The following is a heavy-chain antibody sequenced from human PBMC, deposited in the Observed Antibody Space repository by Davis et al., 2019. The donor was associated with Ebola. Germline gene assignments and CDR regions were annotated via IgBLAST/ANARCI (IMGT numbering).Heavy chain of an antibody. V-gene: IGHV3-30-3*01. CDR2: ISYDGSNK. CDR3: ARDSRMPTMIVVPGAFDI. CDR1: GFTVSSNY. J-gene: IGHJ3*02. D-gene: IGHD3-22*01. Sequence: PGGSLRLSCAASGFTVSSNYMSWVRQAPGKGLEWVAVISYDGSNKYYADSVKGRFTISRDNSKNTLYLQMNSLRAEDTAVYYCARDSRMPTMIVVPGAFDIWGQGTMVTVSS.